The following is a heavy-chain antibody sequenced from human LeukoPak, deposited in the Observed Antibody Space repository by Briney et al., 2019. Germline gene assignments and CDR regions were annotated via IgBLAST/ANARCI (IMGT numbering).Heavy chain of an antibody. Sequence: PSETLSLTCTVSGGSISSYYWSWIRQPPGKGLEWIGYIYYSGSTNYNPSLKSRVTISVDTSKNQFSLKLSSVTAADTAVYYCARTLWFGEFVLDYWGQGTLATVSS. D-gene: IGHD3-10*01. V-gene: IGHV4-59*01. CDR1: GGSISSYY. CDR2: IYYSGST. CDR3: ARTLWFGEFVLDY. J-gene: IGHJ4*02.